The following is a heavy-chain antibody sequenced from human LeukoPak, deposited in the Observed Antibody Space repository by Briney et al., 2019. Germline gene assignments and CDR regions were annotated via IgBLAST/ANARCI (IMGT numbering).Heavy chain of an antibody. CDR1: KFNFNSYG. J-gene: IGHJ3*02. CDR2: ISGSGGST. V-gene: IGHV3-23*01. CDR3: AKDPNGDYIGAFDI. D-gene: IGHD4-17*01. Sequence: GGSLRLSCTTPKFNFNSYGMTWVRQAPGKGLEWVSSISGSGGSTQYAASVQGRFTISRDNSKNTLYLQLNSLRAEDTAVYYCAKDPNGDYIGAFDIWGQGTMVTVSS.